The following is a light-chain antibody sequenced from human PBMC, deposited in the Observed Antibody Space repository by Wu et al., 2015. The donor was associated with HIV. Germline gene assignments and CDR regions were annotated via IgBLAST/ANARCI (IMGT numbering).Light chain of an antibody. CDR3: QQYHDRRLS. J-gene: IGKJ4*01. V-gene: IGKV3-20*01. CDR1: QIFSSNY. Sequence: EIVLTQSPGTLSLSPGERATLSCRASQIFSSNYLAWYQHKPGQAPRLLIYDASNRATGIPARFSGSGSGTEFTLTISSLQPEDVGFYYCQQYHDRRLSFGGGTKVEI. CDR2: DAS.